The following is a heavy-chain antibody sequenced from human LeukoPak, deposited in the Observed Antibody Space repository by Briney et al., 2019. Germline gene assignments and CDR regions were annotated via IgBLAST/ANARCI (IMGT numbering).Heavy chain of an antibody. V-gene: IGHV5-51*01. D-gene: IGHD3-22*01. CDR3: ARLYDSSGYYYELPYYFDY. CDR1: GYSFTSYW. Sequence: PGESLKISCKGSGYSFTSYWIGWVRQMPGKGLEWMGIIYPGDSDTRYSPSFQGQVTISADKSISTAYLQWSSLKASDTAMYYCARLYDSSGYYYELPYYFDYWGQGTLVTVSS. CDR2: IYPGDSDT. J-gene: IGHJ4*02.